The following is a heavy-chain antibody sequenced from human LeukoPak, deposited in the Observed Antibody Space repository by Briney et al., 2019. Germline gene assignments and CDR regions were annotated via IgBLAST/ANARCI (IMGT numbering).Heavy chain of an antibody. CDR2: IKSKTDGGTT. CDR3: TTGYYGSGSDDAFDI. Sequence: GGSLRLSCAASGFTFSNAWMSWVRQAPGKGLEWVGRIKSKTDGGTTDYAAPVKGRFTISRDDSKNTLYLQMNSLKTEDTAVYYCTTGYYGSGSDDAFDIWGQGTMVTVSS. V-gene: IGHV3-15*01. D-gene: IGHD3-10*01. J-gene: IGHJ3*02. CDR1: GFTFSNAW.